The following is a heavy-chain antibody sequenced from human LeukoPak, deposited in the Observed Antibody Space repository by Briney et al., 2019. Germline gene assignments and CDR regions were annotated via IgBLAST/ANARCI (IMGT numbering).Heavy chain of an antibody. CDR3: AREYCSGGSCYIFDY. D-gene: IGHD2-15*01. J-gene: IGHJ4*02. V-gene: IGHV3-53*01. Sequence: PGGSLRLSCAASGFSVSNSYMSWVRQAPGKGLDWVSVIYSGGSTYYADSVKGRFTISRDNSKNTLYLQMNSLRAEDTAVYYCAREYCSGGSCYIFDYWGQGTLVTVSS. CDR2: IYSGGST. CDR1: GFSVSNSY.